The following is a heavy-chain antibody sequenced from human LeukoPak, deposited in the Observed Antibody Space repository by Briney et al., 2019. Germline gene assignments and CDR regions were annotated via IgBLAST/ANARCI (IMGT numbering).Heavy chain of an antibody. CDR2: IWYDGSNK. CDR3: ARDFPSGGMDV. D-gene: IGHD3-3*01. Sequence: GGSLRLSCAASGFTFSSYGMHWVRQAPGKGLEWVAVIWYDGSNKYYADSVEGRFTISRDNSKNTLYLQMNSLRAEDTAVYYCARDFPSGGMDVWGQGTTVTVSS. CDR1: GFTFSSYG. J-gene: IGHJ6*02. V-gene: IGHV3-33*01.